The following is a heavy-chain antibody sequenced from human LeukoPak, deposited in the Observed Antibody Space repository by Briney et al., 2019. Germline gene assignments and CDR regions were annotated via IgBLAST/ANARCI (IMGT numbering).Heavy chain of an antibody. V-gene: IGHV1-69*13. D-gene: IGHD1-7*01. J-gene: IGHJ5*02. CDR3: ARDRRRGTTNWFDP. CDR1: GGTFSSYA. Sequence: SVKVSCKASGGTFSSYAISWVRQAPGQGLEWMGGIIPIFGTANYAQKFQGKVTITADESTSTAYMELSSLRSEDTAVYYCARDRRRGTTNWFDPWGQGTLVTVSS. CDR2: IIPIFGTA.